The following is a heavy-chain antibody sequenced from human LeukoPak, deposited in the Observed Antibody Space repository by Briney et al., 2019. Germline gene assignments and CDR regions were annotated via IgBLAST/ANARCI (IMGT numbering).Heavy chain of an antibody. D-gene: IGHD6-13*01. Sequence: ASVKVSCKASGYTFTNYYMHWVRQAPGQGLEWMGIINPSGGSTMYAQKFQDRVTMTWDTSTSTVYMELSSLRSEDTAVYYCAREAAAAGGPYYYYGMDVWGQGTTVTVSS. CDR1: GYTFTNYY. CDR2: INPSGGST. J-gene: IGHJ6*02. CDR3: AREAAAAGGPYYYYGMDV. V-gene: IGHV1-46*01.